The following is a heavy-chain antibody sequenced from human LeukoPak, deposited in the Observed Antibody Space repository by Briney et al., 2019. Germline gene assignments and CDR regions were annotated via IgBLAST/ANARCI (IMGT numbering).Heavy chain of an antibody. V-gene: IGHV3-74*01. CDR2: INSDGSST. J-gene: IGHJ4*02. Sequence: AGGSLRLSCAASGFAFSSYWMHWVRQAPGKGLVWVSRINSDGSSTSYAGSVKGRFTISRDNAKNTLFLQMNSLRAEDTAVYYCARYCSSTSCLAVAGNSFDYWGQGTLVTVSS. D-gene: IGHD2-2*01. CDR1: GFAFSSYW. CDR3: ARYCSSTSCLAVAGNSFDY.